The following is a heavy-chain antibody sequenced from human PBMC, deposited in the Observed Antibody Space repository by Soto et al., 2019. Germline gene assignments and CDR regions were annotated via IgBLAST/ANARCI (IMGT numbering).Heavy chain of an antibody. D-gene: IGHD4-4*01. Sequence: ASVKVSCKASGYTFTGYYMHWVRQAPLQVLEWMVCINPNSGGTNYAQKFQGWVTMTRDTSISTAYMELSRLRSDDTAVYYCCIHDYSNPNIYCYGMDFWAQGTTVTFSS. CDR1: GYTFTGYY. CDR3: CIHDYSNPNIYCYGMDF. CDR2: INPNSGGT. V-gene: IGHV1-2*04. J-gene: IGHJ6*02.